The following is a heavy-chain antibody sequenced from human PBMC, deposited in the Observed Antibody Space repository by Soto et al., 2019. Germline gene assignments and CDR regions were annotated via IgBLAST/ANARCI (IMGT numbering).Heavy chain of an antibody. Sequence: QVQLVQSGAEVKKPGSSVKVSCKASGGTFSSYAISWVRQAPGQGLEWMGGIIPIFGTANYAQKFQGRVTITADKSTSTAYMELSSLRSEDTAVYYCARGYDFWSGYYPSYFDYWGQGTLVTVSS. J-gene: IGHJ4*02. CDR1: GGTFSSYA. D-gene: IGHD3-3*01. CDR2: IIPIFGTA. V-gene: IGHV1-69*06. CDR3: ARGYDFWSGYYPSYFDY.